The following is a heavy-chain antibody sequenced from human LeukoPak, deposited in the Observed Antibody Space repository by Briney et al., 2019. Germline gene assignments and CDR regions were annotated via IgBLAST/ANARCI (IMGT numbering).Heavy chain of an antibody. CDR1: GFTFSSYS. Sequence: RPGGSLRLSCAASGFTFSSYSMNWVRQAPGKGLEWISYISSSSSTIFYAGSVKGRFTISRDNAKNSVYLQMNSLRDGETAVYYCARSLGTTSIDYWGQGTLVTVSS. D-gene: IGHD4-17*01. J-gene: IGHJ4*02. CDR3: ARSLGTTSIDY. V-gene: IGHV3-48*02. CDR2: ISSSSSTI.